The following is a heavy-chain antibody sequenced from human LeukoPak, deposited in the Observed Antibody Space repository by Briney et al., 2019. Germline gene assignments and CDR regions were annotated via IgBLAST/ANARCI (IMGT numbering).Heavy chain of an antibody. CDR1: GGSFSGYY. V-gene: IGHV4-34*01. CDR2: INHSGSA. J-gene: IGHJ6*02. Sequence: SETLSLTCAVYGGSFSGYYWSWIRQPPGKGLEWIGEINHSGSANYNPSLKSRVTISVDKSKNQFSLKLSSVTAADTAVYYCARGALPLDVWGQGTTVTVSS. CDR3: ARGALPLDV. D-gene: IGHD4-23*01.